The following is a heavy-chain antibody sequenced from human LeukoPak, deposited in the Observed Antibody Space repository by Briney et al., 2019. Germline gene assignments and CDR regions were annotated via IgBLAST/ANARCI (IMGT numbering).Heavy chain of an antibody. Sequence: SETLSLTCTVSGGSISSHYWSWIRQPAGKGLEWIGRIYTSGSTNYNPSLKSRVTMSVDTSKNQFSLKLSSVTAADTAVYYCARSTRRHCTGGVCYIDPFDYWGQGTLVTVSS. J-gene: IGHJ4*02. CDR2: IYTSGST. V-gene: IGHV4-4*07. CDR1: GGSISSHY. D-gene: IGHD2-8*02. CDR3: ARSTRRHCTGGVCYIDPFDY.